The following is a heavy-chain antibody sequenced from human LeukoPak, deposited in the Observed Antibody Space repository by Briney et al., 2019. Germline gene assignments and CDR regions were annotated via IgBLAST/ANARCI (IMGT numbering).Heavy chain of an antibody. Sequence: SVKVSCKTSGYTFTSYGISWVRQAPGQGLEWMGGIIPIVGTANYAQKFQGRVTTTAEEPTSTAYMELSSLRSEDTAVYYCARMIAPSHSGYNWNDVFYYYYYGMDVWGQGTTVTVSS. CDR3: ARMIAPSHSGYNWNDVFYYYYYGMDV. J-gene: IGHJ6*02. D-gene: IGHD1-20*01. CDR1: GYTFTSYG. V-gene: IGHV1-69*13. CDR2: IIPIVGTA.